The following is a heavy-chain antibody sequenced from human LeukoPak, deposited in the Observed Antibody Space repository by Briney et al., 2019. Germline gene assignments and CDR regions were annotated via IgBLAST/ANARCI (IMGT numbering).Heavy chain of an antibody. Sequence: SVKVSCKASGGTFSSYAISWVRQAPGQGLEWMGGIIPIFGTANYAQKFQGRVTITADESTSTAYMELSSLRSEDTAVYYCARGGRYGDYVGAFDIWGQGTMVTVSS. V-gene: IGHV1-69*13. CDR2: IIPIFGTA. CDR1: GGTFSSYA. J-gene: IGHJ3*02. D-gene: IGHD4-17*01. CDR3: ARGGRYGDYVGAFDI.